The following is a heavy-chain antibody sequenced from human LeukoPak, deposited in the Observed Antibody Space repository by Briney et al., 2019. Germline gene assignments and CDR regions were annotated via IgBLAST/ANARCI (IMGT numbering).Heavy chain of an antibody. D-gene: IGHD6-19*01. V-gene: IGHV1-18*01. CDR2: ISAYNGNA. CDR1: GYTFTSYG. CDR3: ARETGGSSGWYVEYYYYYGMDV. Sequence: ASVKVSCKASGYTFTSYGISWVRQAPGQGLEWMGWISAYNGNANYAQKLQGRVTMTTDTSTSTAYMELRSLRSDDTAVYYCARETGGSSGWYVEYYYYYGMDVWGQGTTVTVSS. J-gene: IGHJ6*02.